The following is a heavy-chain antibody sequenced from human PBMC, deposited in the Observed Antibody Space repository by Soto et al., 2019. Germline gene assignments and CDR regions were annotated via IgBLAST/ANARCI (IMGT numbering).Heavy chain of an antibody. V-gene: IGHV1-69*02. CDR3: ARGGRLGELSPGGYFDY. J-gene: IGHJ4*02. CDR1: GGTFSSYT. Sequence: QVQLVQSGAEVKKPGSSVKVSCKASGGTFSSYTISWVRQAPGQGLEWMGRIIPILGIANYAQKFQGRVTITAEQPTRTAYMELSSLRSEDTAVYYCARGGRLGELSPGGYFDYWGQGTLVTVSS. CDR2: IIPILGIA. D-gene: IGHD3-16*02.